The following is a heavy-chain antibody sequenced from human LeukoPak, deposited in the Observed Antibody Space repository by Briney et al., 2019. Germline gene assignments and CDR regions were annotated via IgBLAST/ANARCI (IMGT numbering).Heavy chain of an antibody. Sequence: GSLRLSCAASGFTFSSYAMNWIRQPPGKGLEWIGSIYYSGSTYYNPSLKSRVTISVDTSKNQFSLKLSSVTAADTAVYYCARVRPTSRRITIFGVGIDYWGQGTLVTVSS. D-gene: IGHD3-3*01. V-gene: IGHV4-39*07. CDR3: ARVRPTSRRITIFGVGIDY. CDR1: GFTFSSYA. CDR2: IYYSGST. J-gene: IGHJ4*02.